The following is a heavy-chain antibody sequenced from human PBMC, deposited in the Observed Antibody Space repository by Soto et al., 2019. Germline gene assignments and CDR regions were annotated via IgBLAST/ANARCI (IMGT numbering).Heavy chain of an antibody. CDR3: ALPPYDYGDPLYAA. V-gene: IGHV1-46*03. Sequence: QVQLVQSGAEVKKPGASVKVSCKASGYTFTSYYMHWVRQAPGQGLEWMGIINPSGGSTSYAQKSQGSGTMTRDTSTSTVYMELSSLRSEDTAVYYCALPPYDYGDPLYAAWGQGTLVTVSS. CDR2: INPSGGST. D-gene: IGHD4-17*01. J-gene: IGHJ5*02. CDR1: GYTFTSYY.